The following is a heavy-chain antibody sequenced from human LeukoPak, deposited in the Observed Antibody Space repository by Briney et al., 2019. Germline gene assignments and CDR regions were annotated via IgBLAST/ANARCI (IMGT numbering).Heavy chain of an antibody. V-gene: IGHV4-34*01. CDR1: GGSFSGHY. Sequence: PSEILSLTCAVYGGSFSGHYWTWIRQPPGKGLEWIGEINHSGSTNYNPSLKSRVTISVDTSKNQFSLKLSSVTAADTAVYYCARDQDYGGNSGIDYWGQGTLVTVSS. CDR2: INHSGST. D-gene: IGHD4-23*01. J-gene: IGHJ4*02. CDR3: ARDQDYGGNSGIDY.